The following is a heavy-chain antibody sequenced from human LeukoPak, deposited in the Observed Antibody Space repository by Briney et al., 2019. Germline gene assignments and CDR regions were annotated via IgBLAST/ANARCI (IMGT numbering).Heavy chain of an antibody. CDR1: GGSFSGYY. J-gene: IGHJ4*02. V-gene: IGHV4-34*01. Sequence: SETLSLTCAVYGGSFSGYYWSWIRQPPGKGLEWIGEINHSGSTNYNPSLKSRVTISVDTSKSQFSLKLSSVTAADTAVYYCARGISGASSTGYTTLVDYWGQGTLVTASS. CDR2: INHSGST. D-gene: IGHD2-2*02. CDR3: ARGISGASSTGYTTLVDY.